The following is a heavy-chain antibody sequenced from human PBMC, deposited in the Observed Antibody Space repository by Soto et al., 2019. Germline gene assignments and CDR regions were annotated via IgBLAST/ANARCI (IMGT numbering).Heavy chain of an antibody. D-gene: IGHD4-17*01. CDR2: IYYSGST. CDR1: GGSISSYY. CDR3: ARVPRYGDYVQAFDI. Sequence: QVQLQESGPGLVKPSETLSLSCTVSGGSISSYYWSWIRQPPGKGLEWIGYIYYSGSTNYNPSLKSRVTISVDTSKNQFSLKLSSVTAADTAVYYCARVPRYGDYVQAFDIWGQGTMVTVSS. V-gene: IGHV4-59*01. J-gene: IGHJ3*02.